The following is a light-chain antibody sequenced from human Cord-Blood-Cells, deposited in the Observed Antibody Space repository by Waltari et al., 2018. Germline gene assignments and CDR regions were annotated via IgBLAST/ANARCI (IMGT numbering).Light chain of an antibody. CDR3: QQRYSTPYT. CDR1: QSINSY. V-gene: IGKV1-39*01. Sequence: DIQMTQSPSSLSASVGDRVTITCRSSQSINSYLNWYQQKPGKAPKLLIYAASSLQSGVPSRFSVSGSGTDFTLTIISLQPEEFATYYCQQRYSTPYTFGQGTKLEIE. J-gene: IGKJ2*01. CDR2: AAS.